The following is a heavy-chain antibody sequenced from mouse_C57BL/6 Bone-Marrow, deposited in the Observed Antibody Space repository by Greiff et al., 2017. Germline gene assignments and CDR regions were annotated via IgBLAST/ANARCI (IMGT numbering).Heavy chain of an antibody. J-gene: IGHJ1*03. CDR2: IYPRSGNT. CDR3: ARGYYGSSYVLYWYFDV. V-gene: IGHV1-81*01. CDR1: GYTFTSYG. Sequence: VKLQESGAELARPGASVKLSCKASGYTFTSYGISWVKQRTGQGLEWIGEIYPRSGNTYYNEKFKGKATLTADKSSSTAYMELRSLTSEDSAVXFCARGYYGSSYVLYWYFDVWGTGTTVTVSS. D-gene: IGHD1-1*01.